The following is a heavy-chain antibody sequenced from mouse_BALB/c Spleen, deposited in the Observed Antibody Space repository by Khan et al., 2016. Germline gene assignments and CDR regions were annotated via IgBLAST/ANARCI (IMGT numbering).Heavy chain of an antibody. D-gene: IGHD3-2*01. Sequence: QVQLQQSGAELMQPGASVKISCKAPGYTFSSYWIEWVKQSPGHGLEWIGEILPGRGSTIYNEKFKGKATFTADSSSNTAYMQLSSLTSEDSAVYYCARLGTARSYFDYWGQGTTLTVSS. CDR3: ARLGTARSYFDY. CDR2: ILPGRGST. CDR1: GYTFSSYW. J-gene: IGHJ2*01. V-gene: IGHV1-9*01.